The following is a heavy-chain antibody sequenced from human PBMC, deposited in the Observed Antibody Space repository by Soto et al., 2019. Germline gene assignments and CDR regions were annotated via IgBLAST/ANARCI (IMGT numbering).Heavy chain of an antibody. CDR1: GYTFTSYY. CDR2: INPSGGST. CDR3: ASPNPLYCSSTSCYNDAFDI. J-gene: IGHJ3*02. V-gene: IGHV1-46*01. D-gene: IGHD2-2*01. Sequence: ASVKVSCKXSGYTFTSYYMHWVRQAPGQGLEWMGIINPSGGSTSYAQKFQGRVTMTRDTSTSTVYMELSSLRSEDTAVYYCASPNPLYCSSTSCYNDAFDIWGQGTMVTVSS.